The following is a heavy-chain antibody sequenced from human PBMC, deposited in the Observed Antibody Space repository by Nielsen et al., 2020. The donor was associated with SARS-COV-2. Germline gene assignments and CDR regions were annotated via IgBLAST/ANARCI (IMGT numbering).Heavy chain of an antibody. D-gene: IGHD5-24*01. CDR2: ITSGGST. Sequence: GESLKISCAASGFASSTYAMRWVRQAPGTGLEWVSTITSGGSTYYPDSLKGRFTISRDNAKNMVYLQMNSLRVEDTAVYFCGRAAADGHSASYYYMDVWGKGTTVTVSS. CDR1: GFASSTYA. CDR3: GRAAADGHSASYYYMDV. J-gene: IGHJ6*03. V-gene: IGHV3-23*01.